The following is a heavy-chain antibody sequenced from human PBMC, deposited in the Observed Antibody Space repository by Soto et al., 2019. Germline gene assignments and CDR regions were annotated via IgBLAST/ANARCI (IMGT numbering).Heavy chain of an antibody. D-gene: IGHD6-25*01. CDR3: VKESRLLSLELNY. V-gene: IGHV3-64D*08. J-gene: IGHJ4*02. Sequence: GGSLRLSCSASGFTFSSYAMHWVRQAPGKGLEYVSAISSNGGSTYYADSVKGRFTISRGNSKNTLYLQMSSLRAEDTAVYYCVKESRLLSLELNYWGQGTLVTVSS. CDR2: ISSNGGST. CDR1: GFTFSSYA.